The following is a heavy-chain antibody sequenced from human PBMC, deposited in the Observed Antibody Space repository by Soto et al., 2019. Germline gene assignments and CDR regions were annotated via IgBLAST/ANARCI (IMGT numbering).Heavy chain of an antibody. Sequence: PGGSLRLSCAASGFTFSSYAMSWVRQAPGKGLEWVSSITGSSSYIFYADSVKGRFTISRDNAKNTVYLQVNSLRAEDTGVYYCARLVASETGYGMDVWGQGTTVTVSS. J-gene: IGHJ6*02. D-gene: IGHD3-9*01. V-gene: IGHV3-21*06. CDR1: GFTFSSYA. CDR2: ITGSSSYI. CDR3: ARLVASETGYGMDV.